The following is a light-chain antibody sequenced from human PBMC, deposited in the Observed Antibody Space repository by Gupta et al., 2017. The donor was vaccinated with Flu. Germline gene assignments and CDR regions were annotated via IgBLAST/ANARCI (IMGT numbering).Light chain of an antibody. CDR2: GAS. CDR3: QQYNNWPPVFT. CDR1: QSVGNK. V-gene: IGKV3-15*01. J-gene: IGKJ2*01. Sequence: EIVMKQSPATLSVSPGERATLSCRASQSVGNKLAWYQQKPGQAPKVLIYGASTRATGIPARFSGSGSGTEFTLTIGSLQSEDFAVYYCQQYNNWPPVFTFGQGTKLEIK.